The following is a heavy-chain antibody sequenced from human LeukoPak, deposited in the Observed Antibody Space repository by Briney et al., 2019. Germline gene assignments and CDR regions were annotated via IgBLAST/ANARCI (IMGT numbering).Heavy chain of an antibody. Sequence: GGSLRLSCAASGFTFSSYGMHWVRQAPGKGLEWVAFIRYDGSNKYYADSVKGRFTISRDNSKNTLYLQMNSLRAEDTAVYYCAKDGLYSSLTNWFDLWGQGTLVTVSS. V-gene: IGHV3-30*02. D-gene: IGHD6-19*01. CDR1: GFTFSSYG. CDR2: IRYDGSNK. J-gene: IGHJ5*02. CDR3: AKDGLYSSLTNWFDL.